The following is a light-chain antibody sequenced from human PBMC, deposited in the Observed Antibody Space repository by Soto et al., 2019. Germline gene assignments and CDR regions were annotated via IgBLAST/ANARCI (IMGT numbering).Light chain of an antibody. CDR2: GAS. V-gene: IGKV3-15*01. J-gene: IGKJ5*01. CDR3: QQYNSYSDT. Sequence: EIVMTQSPATLSVSPGDRATLSCRASQSVSSNLAWYQQRPGQAPRLLIYGASTRAPGIPARFSGSGSGTEFTLTISSLQSEDFAVYYCQQYNSYSDTFGQGTRLEIK. CDR1: QSVSSN.